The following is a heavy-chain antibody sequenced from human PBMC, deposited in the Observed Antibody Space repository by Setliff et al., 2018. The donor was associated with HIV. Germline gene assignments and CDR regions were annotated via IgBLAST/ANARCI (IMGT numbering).Heavy chain of an antibody. CDR3: ARGYYYDSTEDAFDI. CDR2: IYYSGST. CDR1: GGSISSGAYY. J-gene: IGHJ3*02. D-gene: IGHD3-22*01. Sequence: SETLSLTCTVSGGSISSGAYYWTWIRQHPGKGLEWIGYIYYSGSTNYNPSLKSRVTISVDTSKNQFSLKLSSVTAADTAVYYCARGYYYDSTEDAFDIWGQGTMVTVSS. V-gene: IGHV4-61*08.